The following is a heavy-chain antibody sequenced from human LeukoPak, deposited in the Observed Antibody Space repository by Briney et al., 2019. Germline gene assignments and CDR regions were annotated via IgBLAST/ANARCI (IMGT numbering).Heavy chain of an antibody. CDR2: IYYSGSI. J-gene: IGHJ4*02. D-gene: IGHD5-18*01. CDR3: ARLELGYSYGSFDY. Sequence: SETLSLTCTVSGGSISSYYWSWIRQPPGKGLEWIGYIYYSGSINYNPSLKSRVTISVDTSKNQFSLKLSSVTAADTAVYYCARLELGYSYGSFDYWGQGTLVTVSS. V-gene: IGHV4-59*01. CDR1: GGSISSYY.